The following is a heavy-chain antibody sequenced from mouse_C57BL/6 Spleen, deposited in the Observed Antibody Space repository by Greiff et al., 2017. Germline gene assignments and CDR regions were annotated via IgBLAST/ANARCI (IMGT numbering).Heavy chain of an antibody. D-gene: IGHD2-5*01. J-gene: IGHJ3*01. V-gene: IGHV5-4*01. Sequence: EVALVESGGGLVKPGGSLKLSCAASGFTFSSYAMSWVRQTPEKRLEWVATISDGGSYTYYPDNVKGRFTISRDNAKNNLYLQMSHLKSEDTAMYYCAREDYSNYGFAYWGQGTLVTVSA. CDR3: AREDYSNYGFAY. CDR1: GFTFSSYA. CDR2: ISDGGSYT.